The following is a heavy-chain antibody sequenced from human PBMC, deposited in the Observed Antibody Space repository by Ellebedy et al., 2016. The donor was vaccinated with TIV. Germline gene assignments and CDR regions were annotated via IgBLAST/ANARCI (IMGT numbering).Heavy chain of an antibody. CDR3: ARGDSSGWSIYGMDV. CDR1: GYTFTGYY. Sequence: PSVKVSCKASGYTFTGYYMHWVRQAPGQGLEWMGWINPNSGGTNYAQKFQGRVTMTRDTSISTAYMELSRLRSDDTAVYYCARGDSSGWSIYGMDVWGQGTTVTVSS. D-gene: IGHD6-19*01. V-gene: IGHV1-2*02. CDR2: INPNSGGT. J-gene: IGHJ6*02.